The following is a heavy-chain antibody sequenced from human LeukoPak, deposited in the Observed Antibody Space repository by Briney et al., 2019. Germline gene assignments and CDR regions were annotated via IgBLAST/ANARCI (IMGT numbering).Heavy chain of an antibody. J-gene: IGHJ4*02. V-gene: IGHV3-53*01. Sequence: GGSLRLFCAVSCFSVSMNFMSWARQARGEGLEWISIIYKGGKHFYAAYVKGRFTVSSDTGKNTVYLEMIILSTEDTAVSSCASTNGDSSGNYHFDHWGQGTLVTVSS. CDR2: IYKGGKH. D-gene: IGHD3-22*01. CDR1: CFSVSMNF. CDR3: ASTNGDSSGNYHFDH.